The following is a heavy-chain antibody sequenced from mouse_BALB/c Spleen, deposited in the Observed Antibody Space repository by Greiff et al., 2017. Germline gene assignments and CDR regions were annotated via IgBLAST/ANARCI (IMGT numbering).Heavy chain of an antibody. CDR2: IDPSDSYT. Sequence: VQLQQPGAELVKPGASVKLSCKASGYTFTSYWMHWVKQRPGQGLEWIGEIDPSDSYTNYNQKFKGKATLTVDKSSSTAYMQLSSLTSEDSAVYYCARGNYDYAWFAYWGQGTLVTVSA. D-gene: IGHD2-4*01. CDR1: GYTFTSYW. CDR3: ARGNYDYAWFAY. V-gene: IGHV1-69*02. J-gene: IGHJ3*01.